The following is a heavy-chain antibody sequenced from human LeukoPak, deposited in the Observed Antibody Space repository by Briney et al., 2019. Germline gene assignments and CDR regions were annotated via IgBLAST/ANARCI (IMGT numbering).Heavy chain of an antibody. CDR3: ARGAVPGIADDY. Sequence: GGSRRLSCAASGFTFSSYEMNWVRQAPGEGLEWVSYISSSGSTIYYADSVKGRFSISRDNAKNSLYLQMNSLRAEDTAVYYCARGAVPGIADDYWGQGTLVTVSS. CDR2: ISSSGSTI. J-gene: IGHJ4*02. V-gene: IGHV3-48*03. D-gene: IGHD6-13*01. CDR1: GFTFSSYE.